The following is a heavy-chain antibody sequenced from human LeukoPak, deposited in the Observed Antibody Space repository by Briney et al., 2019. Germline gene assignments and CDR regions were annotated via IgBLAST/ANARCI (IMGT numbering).Heavy chain of an antibody. CDR2: MNPNSGNT. CDR3: ARGLSYSNFFYYYYGMDV. V-gene: IGHV1-8*01. CDR1: GYTFTSYD. J-gene: IGHJ6*02. D-gene: IGHD4-4*01. Sequence: ASVKVSRKASGYTFTSYDINWVRQATGQGLEWMGWMNPNSGNTGYAQKFQGRVTMTRNTSISTAYMELSSLRSEDTAVYYCARGLSYSNFFYYYYGMDVWGQGTTVTVSS.